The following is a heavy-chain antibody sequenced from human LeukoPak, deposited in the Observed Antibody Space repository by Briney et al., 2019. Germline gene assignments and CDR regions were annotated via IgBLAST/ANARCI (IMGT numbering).Heavy chain of an antibody. J-gene: IGHJ4*02. CDR2: IKEDGSEK. D-gene: IGHD3-22*01. V-gene: IGHV3-7*01. Sequence: PGGSLRLSCAASGFTFSNYWMSWVRQAPGEGPEWVANIKEDGSEKYYMDSVKGRFTISRDNAKNSLYLEMNSLRAEDTAVYYCARDPVNSGYYYAHWGQGTLVTVFS. CDR3: ARDPVNSGYYYAH. CDR1: GFTFSNYW.